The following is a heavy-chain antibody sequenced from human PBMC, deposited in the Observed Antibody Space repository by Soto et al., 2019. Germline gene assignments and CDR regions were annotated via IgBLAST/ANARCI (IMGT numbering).Heavy chain of an antibody. CDR3: AKDRAGRGYRENYYYYYGMDV. Sequence: GGSLRLSCAASGFTFSSYGMHWVRQAPGKGLEWVAVISYDGSNKYYADSVKGRFTISRDNSKNTLYLQMNSLRAEDTAVYYCAKDRAGRGYRENYYYYYGMDVWGQGTTVTVSS. CDR2: ISYDGSNK. D-gene: IGHD5-18*01. CDR1: GFTFSSYG. J-gene: IGHJ6*02. V-gene: IGHV3-30*18.